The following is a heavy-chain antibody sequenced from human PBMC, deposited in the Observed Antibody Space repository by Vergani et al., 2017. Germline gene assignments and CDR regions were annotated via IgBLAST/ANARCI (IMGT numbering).Heavy chain of an antibody. CDR3: ASPINYDFWSGYATGYYYYMDV. CDR2: IIPIFGTA. Sequence: QVQLVQSGAEVKKPGSSVKVSCKASGGTFSSYAISWVRQAPGQGLEWMGGIIPIFGTANYAQKFQGRVTMTADESTSTAYMELSSLRSEDTAVYYCASPINYDFWSGYATGYYYYMDVWGKGTTVTVSS. J-gene: IGHJ6*03. D-gene: IGHD3-3*01. V-gene: IGHV1-69*12. CDR1: GGTFSSYA.